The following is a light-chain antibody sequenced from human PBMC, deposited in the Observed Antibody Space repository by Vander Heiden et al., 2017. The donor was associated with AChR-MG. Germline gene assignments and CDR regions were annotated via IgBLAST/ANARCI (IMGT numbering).Light chain of an antibody. Sequence: GVITPSPLPLSVTLGQPASTPCRSRHSPVYSDGNTYVNWFQQKPGQSPRRLIYKGSMRDSGVPDRFSGSGSGTDFTLKISRVEAADVGVYYCMQGTHWLVYTLGQGTKLEIK. CDR3: MQGTHWLVYT. CDR1: HSPVYSDGNTY. J-gene: IGKJ2*01. CDR2: KGS. V-gene: IGKV2-30*01.